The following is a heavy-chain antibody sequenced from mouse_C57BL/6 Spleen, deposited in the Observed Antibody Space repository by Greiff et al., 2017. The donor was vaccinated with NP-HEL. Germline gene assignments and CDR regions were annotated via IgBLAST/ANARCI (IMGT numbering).Heavy chain of an antibody. CDR3: ARGIYYGKGDYAMDY. V-gene: IGHV1-69*01. CDR1: GYTFTSYW. Sequence: QVQLQQPGAELVMPGASVKLSCKASGYTFTSYWMHWVKQRPGQGLEWIGEIDTSDSYTNYNQKFKGKSTLTVDKSSSTAYMQLSSLTSEDSAVYYCARGIYYGKGDYAMDYWGQGTSVTVSS. D-gene: IGHD2-1*01. CDR2: IDTSDSYT. J-gene: IGHJ4*01.